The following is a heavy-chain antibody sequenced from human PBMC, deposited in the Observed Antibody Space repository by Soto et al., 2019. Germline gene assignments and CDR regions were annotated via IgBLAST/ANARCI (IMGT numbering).Heavy chain of an antibody. CDR1: VGSGSGYC. J-gene: IGHJ5*02. V-gene: IGHV4-34*01. D-gene: IGHD6-6*01. Sequence: TMSGTCAGGVGSGSGYCWSWILQTPGKGLECIGEINHSGSTNYNPSLKSRASISADTSKIQLSLKLSSVTNADTAVYYFAKSLTAWQLGNQSLDPWRKGTPVPVSS. CDR2: INHSGST. CDR3: AKSLTAWQLGNQSLDP.